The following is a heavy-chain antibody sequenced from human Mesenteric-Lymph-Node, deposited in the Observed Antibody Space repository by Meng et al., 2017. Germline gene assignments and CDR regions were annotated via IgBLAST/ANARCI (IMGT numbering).Heavy chain of an antibody. CDR3: ARETLGDIVATIN. V-gene: IGHV1-69*05. Sequence: SVKVSCKASGGTFSSYAISWVRQAPGQGLEWMGGIIPIFGTANYAQKFQGRVTITTDESTSTAYMELSSLRSEDTAVYYCARETLGDIVATINWGQGTRVTGSS. J-gene: IGHJ4*02. CDR1: GGTFSSYA. D-gene: IGHD5-12*01. CDR2: IIPIFGTA.